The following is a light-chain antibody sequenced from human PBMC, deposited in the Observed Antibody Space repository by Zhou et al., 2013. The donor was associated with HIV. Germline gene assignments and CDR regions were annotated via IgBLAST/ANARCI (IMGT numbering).Light chain of an antibody. CDR1: QSISTW. CDR2: AAS. Sequence: IQMTQSPSTLSASVGDRVTITCRASQSISTWLAWYQQRRGKAPKLLIYAASSLQRGVPPRFSGSGSGTDFTLTISSLQPEDFATYYCLQNYNYPRTFGQGTKVEIK. CDR3: LQNYNYPRT. V-gene: IGKV1-6*02. J-gene: IGKJ1*01.